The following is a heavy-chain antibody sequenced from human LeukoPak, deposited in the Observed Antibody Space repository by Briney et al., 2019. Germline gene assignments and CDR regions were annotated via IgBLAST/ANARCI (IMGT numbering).Heavy chain of an antibody. D-gene: IGHD3-22*01. J-gene: IGHJ3*02. Sequence: SSETLSLTCTVSGGSISSYYWSWIRQPPGKGLEWIGYIYYSGSTNYNPSLKSRVTISVDTSKNQISLKLSSVTAADTAVYYCARLGRGYFLLGDAFDIWGQGTMVTVSS. V-gene: IGHV4-59*08. CDR3: ARLGRGYFLLGDAFDI. CDR2: IYYSGST. CDR1: GGSISSYY.